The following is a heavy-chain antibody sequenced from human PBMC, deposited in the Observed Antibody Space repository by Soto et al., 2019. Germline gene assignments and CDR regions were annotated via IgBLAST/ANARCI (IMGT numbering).Heavy chain of an antibody. D-gene: IGHD4-17*01. CDR2: IVVGSGNT. Sequence: QMQLVQSGPEVKKPGTSVKVSCKASVFTFTSSGMQWVRQARGQRLEWIGWIVVGSGNTNYAQKFQERVTITRDMSTSTAYMELSSLRSEDTAVYYCAAGTTVTTIDYWGQGTLVTVSS. CDR3: AAGTTVTTIDY. J-gene: IGHJ4*02. CDR1: VFTFTSSG. V-gene: IGHV1-58*02.